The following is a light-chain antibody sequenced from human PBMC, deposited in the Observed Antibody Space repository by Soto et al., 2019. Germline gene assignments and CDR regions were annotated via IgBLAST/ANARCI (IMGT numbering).Light chain of an antibody. Sequence: EIVLTQSPGTLSLSPGERATLSCRASQSVSSSYLAWYQQKPGRAPRLLIYGASSRATGITDRFSGSGSGTDFTLTISRLEPEDFAVYYCQQYGSSRLTFGGGTKVEIK. CDR3: QQYGSSRLT. CDR2: GAS. CDR1: QSVSSSY. J-gene: IGKJ4*01. V-gene: IGKV3-20*01.